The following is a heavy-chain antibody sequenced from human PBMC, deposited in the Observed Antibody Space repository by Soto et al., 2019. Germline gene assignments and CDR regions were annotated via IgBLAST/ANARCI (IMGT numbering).Heavy chain of an antibody. J-gene: IGHJ4*02. CDR3: ARDGGYCSGGSCYTSDERGY. CDR1: GFTFSSYS. CDR2: ISSSSSYI. Sequence: PGGSLRLSCAASGFTFSSYSMNWVRQAPGKGLEWVSSISSSSSYIYYADSVKGRFTISRDNAKNSLYLQMNSLRAEDTAVYYCARDGGYCSGGSCYTSDERGYWGQGTLVTVSS. D-gene: IGHD2-15*01. V-gene: IGHV3-21*01.